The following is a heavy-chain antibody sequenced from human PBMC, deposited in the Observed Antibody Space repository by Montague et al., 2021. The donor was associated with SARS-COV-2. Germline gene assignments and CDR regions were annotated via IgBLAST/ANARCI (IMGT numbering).Heavy chain of an antibody. J-gene: IGHJ6*02. CDR2: INHSRST. V-gene: IGHV4-34*01. D-gene: IGHD2-21*02. CDR1: GGSFSGYY. Sequence: SETLSLTCAVYGGSFSGYYWSWIRQPPGKGLEWIGEINHSRSTNYNPSLKSRVTISVDTSKNQFSLKLSSVTAADTAVYYCARGSWHIVVVTAIRDGYYGMDVWGQGTTVTVSS. CDR3: ARGSWHIVVVTAIRDGYYGMDV.